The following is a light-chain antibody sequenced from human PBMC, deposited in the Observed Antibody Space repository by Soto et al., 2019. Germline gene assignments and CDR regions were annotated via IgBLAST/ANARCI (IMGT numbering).Light chain of an antibody. CDR3: RSYTGSSTHV. CDR1: SSDVGGYNF. J-gene: IGLJ1*01. V-gene: IGLV2-14*03. Sequence: QSALTQPASVSGSPGQSSTISCTGTSSDVGGYNFVSWYQQHPGKVPKLMIFDVNSRPSGVSDRFSGSKSGNTASLTISGLQAEDEGDYYCRSYTGSSTHVFGSGTKLTDL. CDR2: DVN.